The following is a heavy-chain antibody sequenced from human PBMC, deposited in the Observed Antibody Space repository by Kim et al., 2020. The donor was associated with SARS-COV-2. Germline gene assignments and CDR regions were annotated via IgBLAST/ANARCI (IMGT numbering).Heavy chain of an antibody. V-gene: IGHV4-31*03. D-gene: IGHD3-10*02. CDR2: IYYSGST. CDR3: ARVRARTMLGPIDY. J-gene: IGHJ4*02. Sequence: SETLSLTCTVSGGSISSGGYYWSWIRQHPGKGLEWIGYIYYSGSTYYNPSLKSRVTISVDTSKNQFSLKLSSVTAADTAVYYCARVRARTMLGPIDYWGQGTLVTVSS. CDR1: GGSISSGGYY.